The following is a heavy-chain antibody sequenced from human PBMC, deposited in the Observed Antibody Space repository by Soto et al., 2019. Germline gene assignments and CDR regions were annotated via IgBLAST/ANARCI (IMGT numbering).Heavy chain of an antibody. Sequence: SETLSLTCTVSGGSVSSGSYYWSWIRQPPGKGLEWIGYIYYSGSTNYNPSLKSRVTISVDTSKNQFSLKLSSVTAADTAVYYCASGSPIWSGYYPNAFDIWGQGTMVTVSS. J-gene: IGHJ3*02. CDR3: ASGSPIWSGYYPNAFDI. CDR1: GGSVSSGSYY. CDR2: IYYSGST. D-gene: IGHD3-3*01. V-gene: IGHV4-61*01.